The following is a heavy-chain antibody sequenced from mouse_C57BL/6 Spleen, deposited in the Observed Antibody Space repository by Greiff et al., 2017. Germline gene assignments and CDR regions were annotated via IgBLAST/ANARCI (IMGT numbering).Heavy chain of an antibody. D-gene: IGHD2-5*01. J-gene: IGHJ1*03. CDR1: GYSITSGYY. V-gene: IGHV3-6*01. CDR3: AREGSYSNYWYFDV. CDR2: ISYDGSN. Sequence: EVQLQQSGPGLVKPSQSLSLTCSVTGYSITSGYYWNWIRQFPGNKLEWMGYISYDGSNNYNPSLKNRISITRDTSKNQFFLKLNSVTTEDTATYYCAREGSYSNYWYFDVWGTGTTVTVSS.